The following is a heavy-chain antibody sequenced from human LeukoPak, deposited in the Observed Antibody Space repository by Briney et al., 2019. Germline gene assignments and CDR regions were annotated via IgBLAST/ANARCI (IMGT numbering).Heavy chain of an antibody. CDR1: GGTFSSYT. CDR2: IIPILGIA. J-gene: IGHJ5*02. Sequence: SVKVSCKASGGTFSSYTISWVRQAPGQGLAWMGRIIPILGIAHYAQKFQGRVTITANKSTTTVYMAMSRLRSEGTAVYYSATALWYMTTVTYNWFDPWGQGTLVTVSS. CDR3: ATALWYMTTVTYNWFDP. V-gene: IGHV1-69*02. D-gene: IGHD4-11*01.